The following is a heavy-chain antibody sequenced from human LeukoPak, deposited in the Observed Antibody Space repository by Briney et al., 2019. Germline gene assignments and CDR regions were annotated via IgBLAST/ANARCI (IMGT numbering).Heavy chain of an antibody. CDR3: ARGHRARYYYYYGMDV. CDR1: GLTFSSYW. D-gene: IGHD1-14*01. V-gene: IGHV3-74*01. Sequence: GGSLRLSCAASGLTFSSYWMHWVRQAPGKGLVWVSRINSDGSSTSYADSVKGRFTISRDNAKNTLYLQMNSLRAEDTAVYYCARGHRARYYYYYGMDVWGQGTTVTVSS. CDR2: INSDGSST. J-gene: IGHJ6*02.